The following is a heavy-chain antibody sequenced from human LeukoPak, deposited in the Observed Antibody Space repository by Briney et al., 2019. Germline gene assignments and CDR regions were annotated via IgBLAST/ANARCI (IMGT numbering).Heavy chain of an antibody. D-gene: IGHD4-17*01. CDR3: AKGDYGDCY. Sequence: GGSLRLSCAASGFTSSSYAMAWVRQAPGKGLEWVSAITGSGGSTYYADSVKGRFTISRDNSKNTLYMQMSSLRAEDTAVYYCAKGDYGDCYWGQGTLVTVSS. CDR1: GFTSSSYA. J-gene: IGHJ4*02. CDR2: ITGSGGST. V-gene: IGHV3-23*01.